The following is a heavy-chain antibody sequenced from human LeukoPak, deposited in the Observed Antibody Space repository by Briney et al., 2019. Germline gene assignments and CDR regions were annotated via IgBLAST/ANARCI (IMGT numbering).Heavy chain of an antibody. V-gene: IGHV3-33*01. Sequence: PGGSLRLSCAASGFTFSSYGMPWVRQAPGKGLEWVAVIWYDGSNKYYADSVKGRFTISRDNSKNTLYLQMNSLRAEDTAVYYCARDRGGSYVAMKYYFDYWGQGTLVTVSS. J-gene: IGHJ4*02. CDR2: IWYDGSNK. D-gene: IGHD1-26*01. CDR3: ARDRGGSYVAMKYYFDY. CDR1: GFTFSSYG.